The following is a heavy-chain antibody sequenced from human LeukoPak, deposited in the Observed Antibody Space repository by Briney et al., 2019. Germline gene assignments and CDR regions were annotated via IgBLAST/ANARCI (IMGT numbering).Heavy chain of an antibody. D-gene: IGHD3-10*01. CDR2: IYSGGIT. CDR3: ARVDGSGSKYNKPLDY. J-gene: IGHJ4*02. V-gene: IGHV3-66*01. Sequence: PGGSLRLSCAASGFTVSSNYMTWVRQAPGKGLEWVSIIYSGGITHYVDSVKGRLTISRDNPENTLYLQMNSLRAEDTAVYYCARVDGSGSKYNKPLDYWGQGTLVTVSS. CDR1: GFTVSSNY.